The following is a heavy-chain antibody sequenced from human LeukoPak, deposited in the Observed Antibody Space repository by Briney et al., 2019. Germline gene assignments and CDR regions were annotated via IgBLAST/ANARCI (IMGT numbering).Heavy chain of an antibody. J-gene: IGHJ5*02. V-gene: IGHV1-3*01. CDR2: INAGNGNT. CDR3: ARAVATIA. Sequence: GGSLRLSCAASGYTFTSYAMHWVRQAPGQRLEWMGWINAGNGNTKYSQKFQGRVTITRDTSASTAYMELSSLRSEDTAVYYCARAVATIAWGQGTLVTVSS. D-gene: IGHD5-24*01. CDR1: GYTFTSYA.